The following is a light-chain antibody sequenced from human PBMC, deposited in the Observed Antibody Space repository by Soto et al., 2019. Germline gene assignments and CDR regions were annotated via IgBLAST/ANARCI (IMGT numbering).Light chain of an antibody. CDR3: SSYTSSSTLCV. J-gene: IGLJ1*01. Sequence: QSALTQPASVSGSPGQSITISCTGTSSDVGGYNYVSWYQQHPGKAPKLMIYDVSNRPSGVSNRFSGSKSGNTASLTISGLQAEDEAGYYCSSYTSSSTLCVFGTGTKLTV. CDR1: SSDVGGYNY. CDR2: DVS. V-gene: IGLV2-14*01.